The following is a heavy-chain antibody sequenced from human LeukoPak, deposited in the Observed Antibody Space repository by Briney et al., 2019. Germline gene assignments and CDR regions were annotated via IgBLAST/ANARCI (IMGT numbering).Heavy chain of an antibody. V-gene: IGHV6-1*01. J-gene: IGHJ3*02. CDR3: ARSITMIVVPWGAFDI. CDR1: GDSVSSNSAA. Sequence: SQTLSLTCAISGDSVSSNSAAWNWIRQSPSRGLEWLGRTYYRSKWYNDYAVSVKSRITINPDTSKNQFSLQLNSVTPEDTAVYYCARSITMIVVPWGAFDIWGQGTMVTVSS. D-gene: IGHD3-22*01. CDR2: TYYRSKWYN.